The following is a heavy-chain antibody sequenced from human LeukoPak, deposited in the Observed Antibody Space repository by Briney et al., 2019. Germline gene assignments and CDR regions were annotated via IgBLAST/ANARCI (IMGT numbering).Heavy chain of an antibody. V-gene: IGHV3-66*01. J-gene: IGHJ4*02. Sequence: PGGSLRLSCAASGFTVSSNYMSWVRQAPGKGLEWVSVIYSGGSTYYADSVKGRFTISKDNSKNTLYLQMNSLRAEDTAVYYCARGIRDGYKNRPFDYWGQGTLVTVSS. CDR1: GFTVSSNY. D-gene: IGHD5-24*01. CDR3: ARGIRDGYKNRPFDY. CDR2: IYSGGST.